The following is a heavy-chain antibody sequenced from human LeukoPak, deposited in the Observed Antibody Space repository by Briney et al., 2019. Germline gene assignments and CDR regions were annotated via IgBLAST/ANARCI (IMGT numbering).Heavy chain of an antibody. CDR3: ARDLRQWNYYYYGMDV. V-gene: IGHV3-33*01. CDR2: IWYDGSNK. CDR1: GFTFSSYG. D-gene: IGHD6-19*01. J-gene: IGHJ6*02. Sequence: GGSLRLSCAASGFTFSSYGMHWVRQAPGKGLEWVAVIWYDGSNKYYADSVKGRFTISRDNSKNTLYLQMNSLRAEDTAVYYCARDLRQWNYYYYGMDVWGQXTTVTVSS.